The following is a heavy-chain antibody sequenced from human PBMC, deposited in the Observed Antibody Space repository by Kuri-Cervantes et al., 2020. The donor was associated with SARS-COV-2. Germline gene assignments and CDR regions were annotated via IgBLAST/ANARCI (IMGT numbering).Heavy chain of an antibody. D-gene: IGHD6-19*01. CDR3: AKDLRTFAGYSSGCFDY. V-gene: IGHV3-11*01. Sequence: GGSLRLSCTASGFIFSDYYMTWIRQAPGKGLEWVSNIGPSGTTKYYADSVKGRFTISRDNSKNSLYLQMNSLRTEDTALYYCAKDLRTFAGYSSGCFDYWGQGTLVTVSS. J-gene: IGHJ4*02. CDR2: IGPSGTTK. CDR1: GFIFSDYY.